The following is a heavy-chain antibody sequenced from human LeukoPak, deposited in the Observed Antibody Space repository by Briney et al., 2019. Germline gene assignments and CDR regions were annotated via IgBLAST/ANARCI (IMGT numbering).Heavy chain of an antibody. J-gene: IGHJ4*02. CDR3: VKESRTAGPGYFDF. Sequence: GGSLRLSCAALGFSVTTHGMSWVRQAPGKGLEWVSAISASADRTFDADSVKGRFVISRDNSKNTLYLQMNSLRVEDSAVYYCVKESRTAGPGYFDFWGQGTLVTVSS. V-gene: IGHV3-23*01. CDR2: ISASADRT. D-gene: IGHD6-13*01. CDR1: GFSVTTHG.